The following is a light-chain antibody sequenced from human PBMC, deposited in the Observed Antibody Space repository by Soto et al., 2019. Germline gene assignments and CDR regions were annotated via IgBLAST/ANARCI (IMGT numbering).Light chain of an antibody. V-gene: IGKV1-16*01. Sequence: DIQMTQSPSSLSASVGDRVTLTCRASQGITDRLTWFQQKPGKAPKSLIYDASTLQSGVPSRFSGGGSGTDFTLTISSLQPEDSATYYGQQYGNYPYTFGLGTKLEIK. CDR3: QQYGNYPYT. J-gene: IGKJ2*01. CDR1: QGITDR. CDR2: DAS.